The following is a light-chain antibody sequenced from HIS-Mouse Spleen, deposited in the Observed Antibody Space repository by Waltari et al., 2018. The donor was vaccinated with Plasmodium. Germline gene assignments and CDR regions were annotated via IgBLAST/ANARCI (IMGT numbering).Light chain of an antibody. CDR2: GAS. Sequence: EIVMTQSPATLSVSPGARATLSCRASQSVSSNLADYQQKPGQAPRLLFSGASTRATGIPARCSGSGSGTAVTLSISRLQSEDFAVYYCQKYNNWSFTFGPGTKVDI. CDR1: QSVSSN. V-gene: IGKV3-15*01. CDR3: QKYNNWSFT. J-gene: IGKJ3*01.